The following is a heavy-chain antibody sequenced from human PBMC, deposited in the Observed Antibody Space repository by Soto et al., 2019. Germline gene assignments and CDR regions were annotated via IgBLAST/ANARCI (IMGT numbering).Heavy chain of an antibody. CDR1: GGSISSSNW. Sequence: QVQLQESGPGLVKPSGTLSLTCAVSGGSISSSNWWTWVRQPPGKGLEWIGEIYHSGGTNYNPSLKSRVTISLDKSKNQFSLKLSSVTAADTAVYYCAKVGEAVAATCWFDPWGQGTLVTVSS. V-gene: IGHV4-4*02. J-gene: IGHJ5*02. D-gene: IGHD6-19*01. CDR3: AKVGEAVAATCWFDP. CDR2: IYHSGGT.